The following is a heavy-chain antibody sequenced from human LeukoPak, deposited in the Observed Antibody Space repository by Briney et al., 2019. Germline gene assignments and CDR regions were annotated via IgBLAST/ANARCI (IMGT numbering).Heavy chain of an antibody. D-gene: IGHD1-14*01. Sequence: TGGSLRLSCAASGFTFSSYSMNWVRQAPGKGLEWVSSISSSSSYIYYAGSVKGRFTISRDNAKNSLYLQMNSLRAEDTAVYYCARDWRREPIIHQSPAFDIWGQGTMVTVSS. CDR1: GFTFSSYS. J-gene: IGHJ3*02. CDR3: ARDWRREPIIHQSPAFDI. CDR2: ISSSSSYI. V-gene: IGHV3-21*01.